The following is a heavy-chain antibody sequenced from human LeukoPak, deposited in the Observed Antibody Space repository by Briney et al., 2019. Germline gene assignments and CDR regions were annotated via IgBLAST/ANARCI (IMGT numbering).Heavy chain of an antibody. CDR1: GGSMSSYY. V-gene: IGHV4-59*05. D-gene: IGHD6-13*01. Sequence: SETLSLTCTVSGGSMSSYYWSWIRQPPGKGLEWIGSIYYSGSTYYNPSLKSRVTISVDTSKNQFSLKLSSVTAADTAVYYCAIQTSSSYFDYWGQGTLVTVSS. CDR3: AIQTSSSYFDY. CDR2: IYYSGST. J-gene: IGHJ4*02.